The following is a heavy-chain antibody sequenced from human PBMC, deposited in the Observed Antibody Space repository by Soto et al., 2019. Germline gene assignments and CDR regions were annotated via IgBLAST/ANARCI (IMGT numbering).Heavy chain of an antibody. V-gene: IGHV1-18*01. CDR3: AMNYDSSGIGRPLST. Sequence: QVQLVQSGAEVKKPGASVKVSCKASGYTFTSYGISWVRQAPGQGLEWMGWISAFNGNTYYAQKLQGRVTMTTDTSTSTAYMELRSVRSYDTAVYYCAMNYDSSGIGRPLSTWGEGTLVTVSS. J-gene: IGHJ5*02. CDR2: ISAFNGNT. CDR1: GYTFTSYG. D-gene: IGHD3-22*01.